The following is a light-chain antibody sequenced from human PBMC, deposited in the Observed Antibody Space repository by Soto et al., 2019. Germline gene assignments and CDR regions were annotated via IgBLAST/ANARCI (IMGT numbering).Light chain of an antibody. Sequence: DIQMTQSPSSVSASVGDRVTITCRASQGISIWLAWYQQKLGKAPKLLIYAASSLQSGVPSRFSGSGSGTDFTLTISSLQPEDSATYYCQQVNSFPLTFGGGTKVEIK. CDR2: AAS. J-gene: IGKJ4*01. CDR1: QGISIW. V-gene: IGKV1-12*01. CDR3: QQVNSFPLT.